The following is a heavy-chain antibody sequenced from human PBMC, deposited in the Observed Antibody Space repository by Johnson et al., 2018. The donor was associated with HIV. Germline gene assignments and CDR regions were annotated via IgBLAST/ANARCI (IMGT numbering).Heavy chain of an antibody. CDR3: ARSVGYYDRSAYYYVDAFDI. J-gene: IGHJ3*02. D-gene: IGHD3-22*01. Sequence: VESGGGLVQPGRSLRLSCAASGFTFDGYAMHWVRQAPGKGLEWVSGINWNGGSTGSADSLKGRFTISSGNAKNYLYLQMNSLSTEDTALYYCARSVGYYDRSAYYYVDAFDIWGQGTMVTVSS. CDR2: INWNGGST. CDR1: GFTFDGYA. V-gene: IGHV3-9*01.